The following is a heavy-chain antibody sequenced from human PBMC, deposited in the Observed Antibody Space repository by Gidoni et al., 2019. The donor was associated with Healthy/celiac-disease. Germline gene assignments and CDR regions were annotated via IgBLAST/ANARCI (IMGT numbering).Heavy chain of an antibody. CDR1: GFTLDDYA. Sequence: GFTLDDYAMHWVRQAPGKGLEWVSGISWNSGSIGYADSVKGRFTISRDNAKNSLYLQMNSLRAEDTAVYYCAKDITCSSTSCDNYYDGMDVWGQGTTVTVSS. V-gene: IGHV3-9*01. J-gene: IGHJ6*02. D-gene: IGHD2-2*02. CDR2: ISWNSGSI. CDR3: AKDITCSSTSCDNYYDGMDV.